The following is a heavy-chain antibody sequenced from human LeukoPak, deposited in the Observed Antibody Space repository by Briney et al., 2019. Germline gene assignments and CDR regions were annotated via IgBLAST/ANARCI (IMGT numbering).Heavy chain of an antibody. V-gene: IGHV3-43*02. CDR2: TSGDGITT. CDR1: GFTFHNYA. D-gene: IGHD3-10*01. Sequence: GGSLRLSCAASGFTFHNYAIHWVRQAPGKGLEWVSLTSGDGITTYFADSVKGRFTISRDNSKNRLYLQMNSLRAEDTAVYYCAKRPRGNYLDPFDYWGQGTLVTVSS. J-gene: IGHJ4*02. CDR3: AKRPRGNYLDPFDY.